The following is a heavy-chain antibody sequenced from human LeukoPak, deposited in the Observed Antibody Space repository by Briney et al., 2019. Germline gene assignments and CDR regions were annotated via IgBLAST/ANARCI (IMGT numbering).Heavy chain of an antibody. D-gene: IGHD5-12*01. Sequence: SETLSLTCTVPGGSVSSNSNYWSRIRQPPGKGLEWIGYNTYFGSASYNPSLKSRVTISVDTSKNQFSLKLSSVTAADTAVYYCARDTPGGYDFWWFDPWGQGTLVTVSS. J-gene: IGHJ5*02. CDR1: GGSVSSNSNY. CDR3: ARDTPGGYDFWWFDP. V-gene: IGHV4-61*01. CDR2: NTYFGSA.